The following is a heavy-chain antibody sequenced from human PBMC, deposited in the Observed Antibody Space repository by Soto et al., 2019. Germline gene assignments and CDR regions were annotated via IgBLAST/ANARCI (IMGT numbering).Heavy chain of an antibody. CDR1: GGTFSSYP. CDR3: ARDCDYFSLHF. J-gene: IGHJ3*01. Sequence: QVHLMQSGTEVKKPGSSVKVSCKASGGTFSSYPISWVRQAPGQGLEWMGRIIPILGLPNYGQKFQGRVTISADISTSTAYLELSNLRSHDTAVYYCARDCDYFSLHFCGQGTMVAVYS. V-gene: IGHV1-69*04. D-gene: IGHD4-17*01. CDR2: IIPILGLP.